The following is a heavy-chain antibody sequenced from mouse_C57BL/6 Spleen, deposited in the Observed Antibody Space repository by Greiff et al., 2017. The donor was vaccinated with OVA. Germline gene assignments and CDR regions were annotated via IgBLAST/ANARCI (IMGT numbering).Heavy chain of an antibody. D-gene: IGHD1-1*01. CDR1: GYSITSGYY. Sequence: VQLKESGPGLVKPSQSLSLTCSVTGYSITSGYYWNWIRQFPGNKLEWMGYISYDGSNNYNPSLKNRISITRDTSKNQFFLKLNSVTTEDTATYYCARSLYYYGSSYVIWYFDVWGTGTTVTVSS. J-gene: IGHJ1*03. CDR2: ISYDGSN. CDR3: ARSLYYYGSSYVIWYFDV. V-gene: IGHV3-6*01.